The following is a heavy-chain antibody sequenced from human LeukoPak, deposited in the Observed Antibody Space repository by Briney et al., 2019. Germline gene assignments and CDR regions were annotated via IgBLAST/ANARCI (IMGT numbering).Heavy chain of an antibody. V-gene: IGHV3-11*04. CDR2: IRSSGTTI. D-gene: IGHD3-3*01. CDR1: GFTFSDYY. Sequence: GGSLRLSCAASGFTFSDYYMTWIRQAPGKGLEWVSYIRSSGTTIYYADSVKGRSTISRDNAKNSLYLQMNSLSAEDTAVYYCARADFWSGYYRHFDYWGQGTLVTVSS. J-gene: IGHJ4*02. CDR3: ARADFWSGYYRHFDY.